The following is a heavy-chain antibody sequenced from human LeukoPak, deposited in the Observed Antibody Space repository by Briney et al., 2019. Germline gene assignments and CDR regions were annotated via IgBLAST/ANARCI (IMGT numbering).Heavy chain of an antibody. CDR2: ISGGGRTT. CDR1: GFTFSNHA. V-gene: IGHV3-23*01. CDR3: AKNVVFTRYFDS. Sequence: GGSLRLSCAASGFTFSNHAMSWVRQAPGKGLQWVSVISGGGRTTEYADSVKGRFTVFRDNSVNTLSLHMDSLRVEDTAIYYCAKNVVFTRYFDSWGQGTLVTASS. D-gene: IGHD2-21*01. J-gene: IGHJ4*02.